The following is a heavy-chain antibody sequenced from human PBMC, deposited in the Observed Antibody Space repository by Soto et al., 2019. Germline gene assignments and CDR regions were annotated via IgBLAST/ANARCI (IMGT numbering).Heavy chain of an antibody. CDR2: INHSGST. D-gene: IGHD2-15*01. CDR1: GGSFSGYY. Sequence: SETLSLTCAVYGGSFSGYYWSWIRQPPGKGLEWIGEINHSGSTNYNPSLKSRVTISVDTSKNQFSLKLGSVTAADTAVYYCARQRVAATGGYYYYYGMDVWGQGTTVTVSS. J-gene: IGHJ6*02. CDR3: ARQRVAATGGYYYYYGMDV. V-gene: IGHV4-34*01.